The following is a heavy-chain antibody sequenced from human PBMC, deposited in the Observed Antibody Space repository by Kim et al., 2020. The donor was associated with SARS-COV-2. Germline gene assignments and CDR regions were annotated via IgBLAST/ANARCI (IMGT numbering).Heavy chain of an antibody. D-gene: IGHD3-10*01. CDR1: GYIFASSW. J-gene: IGHJ4*02. Sequence: GESLKISSKGSGYIFASSWIAWVRQMPGKGLEWMGVIYPGDSDTRYSSSFLGQVTISVDKSISTAYLQWSSLKASDTAMYYCARRYYGSGSYYLDYWGQGTLVTVSS. CDR3: ARRYYGSGSYYLDY. V-gene: IGHV5-51*01. CDR2: IYPGDSDT.